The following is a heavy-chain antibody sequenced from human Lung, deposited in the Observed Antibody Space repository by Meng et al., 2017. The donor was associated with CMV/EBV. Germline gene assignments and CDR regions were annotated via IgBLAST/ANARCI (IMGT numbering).Heavy chain of an antibody. D-gene: IGHD2-2*01. Sequence: SXTXRLXCTVSGCPFSSGSYYWSWSRQGPGKRLEGIGYIYYSVSTNYNPYLKSRVTISVDTSKNQFSLRLSSVTAADTAVYYCAKIGRFLIVPAAGDTSAAFDIWXQGTLVTVSS. J-gene: IGHJ3*02. CDR3: AKIGRFLIVPAAGDTSAAFDI. CDR1: GCPFSSGSYY. V-gene: IGHV4-61*01. CDR2: IYYSVST.